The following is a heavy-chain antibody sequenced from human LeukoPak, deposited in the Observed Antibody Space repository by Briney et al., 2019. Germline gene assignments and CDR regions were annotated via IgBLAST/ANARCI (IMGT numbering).Heavy chain of an antibody. D-gene: IGHD4-11*01. CDR1: GFTFSSYA. CDR3: VKRVDYSEKYYFDS. V-gene: IGHV3-23*01. Sequence: GGSLRLSCAASGFTFSSYAMSWVRQAPGKGLEWVSAVSVDVRSTFYADSVKGRFTISRDNSKNTLSLQMNSLRADDTAIYYCVKRVDYSEKYYFDSWGRGTLVTVPS. J-gene: IGHJ4*02. CDR2: VSVDVRST.